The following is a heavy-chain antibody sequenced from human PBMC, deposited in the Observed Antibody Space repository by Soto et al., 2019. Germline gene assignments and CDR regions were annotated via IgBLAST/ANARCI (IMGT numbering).Heavy chain of an antibody. V-gene: IGHV1-69*01. Sequence: KVSCKAPGGTFSIYAISWVRQAPGQGLEWMGGINPIFGTANYAQKFQGRVTITADESTSTAYMELSSLRSEDTSVYYCARDKSERPFDYWAEGTLVTV. CDR1: GGTFSIYA. CDR2: INPIFGTA. D-gene: IGHD6-25*01. CDR3: ARDKSERPFDY. J-gene: IGHJ4*02.